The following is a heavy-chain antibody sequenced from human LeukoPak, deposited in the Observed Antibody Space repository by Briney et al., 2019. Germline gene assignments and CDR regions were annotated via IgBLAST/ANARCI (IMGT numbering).Heavy chain of an antibody. V-gene: IGHV3-73*01. J-gene: IGHJ4*02. CDR2: IRSKANSYAT. D-gene: IGHD3-22*01. CDR1: GFTFSGSA. Sequence: GGSLRLSYAASGFTFSGSAMHWVRQASGKGLEWVGRIRSKANSYATAYAASVKGRFTISRDDSKNTAYLQMNSLKTEDTAVYYCTPTYSSGYYTFDYWGQGTLVTVSS. CDR3: TPTYSSGYYTFDY.